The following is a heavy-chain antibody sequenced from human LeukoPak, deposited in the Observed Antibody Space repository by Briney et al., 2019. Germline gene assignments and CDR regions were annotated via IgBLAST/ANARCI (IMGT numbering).Heavy chain of an antibody. V-gene: IGHV4-34*01. Sequence: NPSETLSLTCTVSGGSISSYYWSWIRQPPGKGLEWIGEINHSGSTNYNPSPKSRVTISVDTSKNQFSLKLSSVTAADTAVYYCASSGYYYARPGHWGQGTLVTVSS. CDR3: ASSGYYYARPGH. CDR1: GGSISSYY. CDR2: INHSGST. J-gene: IGHJ1*01. D-gene: IGHD3-10*01.